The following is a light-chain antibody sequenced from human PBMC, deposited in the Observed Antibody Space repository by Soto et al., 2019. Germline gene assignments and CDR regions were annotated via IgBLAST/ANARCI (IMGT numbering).Light chain of an antibody. CDR2: WAY. Sequence: DILMTQCPDSLAVSLGDRATINCKSSQSLLYSSNNKNYLAWYQQKPGQPPKLLIYWAYTRESGVPDRFTGSGSGTDFTLTISSLQAEDVAVYYCQQCYSTPPTFGQGTRLEIK. V-gene: IGKV4-1*01. CDR3: QQCYSTPPT. J-gene: IGKJ2*01. CDR1: QSLLYSSNNKNY.